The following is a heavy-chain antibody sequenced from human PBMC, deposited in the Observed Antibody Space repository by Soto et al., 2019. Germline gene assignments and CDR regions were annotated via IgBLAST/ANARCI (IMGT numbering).Heavy chain of an antibody. V-gene: IGHV3-15*01. CDR2: IKSKTDGGTT. Sequence: PGGFLRLSCAASGFTFSNAWMSWVRQAPGKGLEWVGRIKSKTDGGTTDYAAPVKGRFTISRDDSKNTLYLQMNSLKTEDTAVYYCTTDLDDSSDIYDDWFDPWGQGTLVTVSS. CDR1: GFTFSNAW. D-gene: IGHD3-22*01. CDR3: TTDLDDSSDIYDDWFDP. J-gene: IGHJ5*02.